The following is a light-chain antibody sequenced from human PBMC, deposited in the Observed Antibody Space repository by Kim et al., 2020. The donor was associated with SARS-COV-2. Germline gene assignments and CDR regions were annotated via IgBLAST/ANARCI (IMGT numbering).Light chain of an antibody. V-gene: IGKV3-15*01. Sequence: EIVMTQSPATLSVSPGERATLSCRASQSVSSNLAWYQQKPGQAPRLLIYDVSTRATGIPARFSVSGSGTEFTLTISSLQSEDFAVYYCQQYNNWPPSNTFGQGTRLEI. CDR1: QSVSSN. J-gene: IGKJ2*01. CDR3: QQYNNWPPSNT. CDR2: DVS.